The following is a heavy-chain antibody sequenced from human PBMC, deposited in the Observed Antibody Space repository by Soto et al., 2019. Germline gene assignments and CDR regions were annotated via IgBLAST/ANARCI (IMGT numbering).Heavy chain of an antibody. CDR1: GGTFSRYA. D-gene: IGHD5-12*01. Sequence: SVKCSCKAAGGTFSRYASSWGRQATGQGLEWMGGIIPIFGTANYAQKFQGRVTITADESTSTAYMELSSLRSEDTAVYYCARAPVEMATSYYFASWGQGTLVTVSS. CDR3: ARAPVEMATSYYFAS. V-gene: IGHV1-69*01. J-gene: IGHJ4*02. CDR2: IIPIFGTA.